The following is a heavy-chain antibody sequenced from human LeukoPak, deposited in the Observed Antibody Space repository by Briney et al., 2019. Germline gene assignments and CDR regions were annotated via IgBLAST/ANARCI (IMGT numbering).Heavy chain of an antibody. CDR3: ARVIVGATTDFDY. Sequence: GASVKVSCKASGYPFKTYGISWVRQAPGQGLEWMGWISAYNGNTNYAQNLQGRVTMTTDTSTSTAYMELRSLRSDDTAVYYCARVIVGATTDFDYWGQGTLVTVSS. CDR2: ISAYNGNT. J-gene: IGHJ4*02. V-gene: IGHV1-18*01. D-gene: IGHD1-26*01. CDR1: GYPFKTYG.